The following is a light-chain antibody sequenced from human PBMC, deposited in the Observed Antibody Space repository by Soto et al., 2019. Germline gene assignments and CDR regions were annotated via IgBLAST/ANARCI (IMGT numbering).Light chain of an antibody. CDR3: QSNDSSPV. CDR1: SSNIGAGYD. Sequence: QSVLTQPPSVSGAPGQRVTISCTGSSSNIGAGYDVHWYQQLPGTAPKLLIYGNSNRPSGVPDRFSGSKSGTSASLAITGLQVEDEANYYCQSNDSSPVFGGGTKLTAL. J-gene: IGLJ3*02. CDR2: GNS. V-gene: IGLV1-40*01.